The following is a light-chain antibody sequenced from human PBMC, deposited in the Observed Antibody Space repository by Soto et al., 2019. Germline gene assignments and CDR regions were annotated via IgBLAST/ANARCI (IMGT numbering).Light chain of an antibody. Sequence: EIVLTQSPATLSLSPGERATLSCRASQSVSSYLAWYQQKPGQAPRLLIYDASNRATGIPARFSGSGSGTDLTLTISSLEPEDLAVYYCQQRSNWPPWTFRQGTKVEIK. CDR3: QQRSNWPPWT. CDR2: DAS. J-gene: IGKJ1*01. CDR1: QSVSSY. V-gene: IGKV3-11*01.